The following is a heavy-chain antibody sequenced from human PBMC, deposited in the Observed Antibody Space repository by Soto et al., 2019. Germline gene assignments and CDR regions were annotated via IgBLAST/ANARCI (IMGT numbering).Heavy chain of an antibody. Sequence: QITLKESGPTLVKPTQTLTLTCTFSGFSLTTPGVSVGWIRQPPGKALEWLGLLYWDDDKRYSPALTTRLTFSKDAAKSHFVLTLTNVDPVDTATYYCAHNSNSAVAGTCYFDYWGQGTLVTVSS. CDR2: LYWDDDK. J-gene: IGHJ4*02. CDR3: AHNSNSAVAGTCYFDY. CDR1: GFSLTTPGVS. D-gene: IGHD6-19*01. V-gene: IGHV2-5*02.